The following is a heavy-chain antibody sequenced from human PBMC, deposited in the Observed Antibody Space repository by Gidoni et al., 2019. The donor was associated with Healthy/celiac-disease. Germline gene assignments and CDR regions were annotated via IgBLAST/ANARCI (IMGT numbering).Heavy chain of an antibody. CDR3: AKAHSPLAKLAAAGYNWFDP. D-gene: IGHD6-13*01. J-gene: IGHJ5*02. V-gene: IGHV3-23*01. CDR2: ISGSGGST. Sequence: EVQLLESGGGLVQPGGSLRLSCAASGLTFRSYAMSWVRQAPGKGLEWVSAISGSGGSTYYADSVKGRFTISRDNSKNTLYLQMNSLRAEDTAVYYCAKAHSPLAKLAAAGYNWFDPWGQGTLVTVSS. CDR1: GLTFRSYA.